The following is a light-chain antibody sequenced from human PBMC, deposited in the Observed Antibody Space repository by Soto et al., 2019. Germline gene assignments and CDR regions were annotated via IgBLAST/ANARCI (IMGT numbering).Light chain of an antibody. Sequence: EIVLTQSPGTLSLSPGERATISCRASQRVSSRYFAWFQQRPGQVPRLLIFGSSSRAPGIPDRFSGSGSGTDFTLTISSLEPEDCGVYYCQQYYHSPRTFGKGSKVEIK. J-gene: IGKJ1*01. CDR3: QQYYHSPRT. V-gene: IGKV3-20*01. CDR2: GSS. CDR1: QRVSSRY.